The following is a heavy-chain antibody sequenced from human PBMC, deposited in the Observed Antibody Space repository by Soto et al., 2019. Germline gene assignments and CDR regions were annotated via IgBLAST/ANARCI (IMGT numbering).Heavy chain of an antibody. CDR3: ARVGGSGWNFDS. Sequence: WTWIRQSPGNGLECIGCIHHSGKSNYSPSLRSRVTMSVDTSKNQFSLKLNSMTAADTAIYYCARVGGSGWNFDSWGQGILVTVSS. D-gene: IGHD6-19*01. J-gene: IGHJ4*02. CDR2: IHHSGKS. V-gene: IGHV4-59*01.